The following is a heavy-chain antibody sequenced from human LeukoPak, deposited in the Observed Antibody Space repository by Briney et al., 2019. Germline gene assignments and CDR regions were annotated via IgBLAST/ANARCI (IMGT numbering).Heavy chain of an antibody. CDR2: ISGSGGST. CDR3: AKGSVAMISLATFDP. J-gene: IGHJ5*02. D-gene: IGHD3-22*01. Sequence: GGSLRLSCAASGFTFSSYAMSWVRQAPGKGLEWVSAISGSGGSTYYADSVKGRFTISRDNSKNTLYLQMNSLRAEDTAVYYCAKGSVAMISLATFDPWGQGTLVTVSS. V-gene: IGHV3-23*01. CDR1: GFTFSSYA.